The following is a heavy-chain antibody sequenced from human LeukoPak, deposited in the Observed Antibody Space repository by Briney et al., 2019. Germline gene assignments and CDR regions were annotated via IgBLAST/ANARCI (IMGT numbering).Heavy chain of an antibody. CDR3: ARLYCRSHGCGCEFDF. J-gene: IGHJ4*02. V-gene: IGHV3-7*01. CDR1: VFTFWSHS. Sequence: GGSLRLSCGACVFTFWSHSMTWVRQAPGKGLEGVGSINQEGNGKFYADSVKGRFTMSRDNAENSLCLQMDALRRDESAIYCCARLYCRSHGCGCEFDFRGQGALVSVS. CDR2: INQEGNGK. D-gene: IGHD2-2*01.